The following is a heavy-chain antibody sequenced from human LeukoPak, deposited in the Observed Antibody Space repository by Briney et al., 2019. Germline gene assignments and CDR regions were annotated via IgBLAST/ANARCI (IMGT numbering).Heavy chain of an antibody. CDR2: MKQDGSDK. V-gene: IGHV3-7*01. Sequence: GGSLRLSCAASGFPFSSYWMTWVRQAPGKGLEWVANMKQDGSDKYYADSVKGRFTISRDNAKNSLYLQMNSLRAEDTAVYYCASGSYFDYWGQGTLVTVSS. D-gene: IGHD1-26*01. CDR3: ASGSYFDY. J-gene: IGHJ4*02. CDR1: GFPFSSYW.